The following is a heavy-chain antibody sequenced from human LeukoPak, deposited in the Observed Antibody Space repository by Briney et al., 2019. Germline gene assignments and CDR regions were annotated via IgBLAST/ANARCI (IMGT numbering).Heavy chain of an antibody. V-gene: IGHV4-34*01. CDR2: INHSGST. D-gene: IGHD3-10*01. J-gene: IGHJ5*02. Sequence: SETLSLTCAVYGGSFSGYYWSWIRQPPGKGLEWIGEINHSGSTNYNPSLKSRVTISVDTSKNQFSLKLSSGTAADTAVYYCARGPYYGSGSYHRKGWFDPWGQGTLVTVSS. CDR1: GGSFSGYY. CDR3: ARGPYYGSGSYHRKGWFDP.